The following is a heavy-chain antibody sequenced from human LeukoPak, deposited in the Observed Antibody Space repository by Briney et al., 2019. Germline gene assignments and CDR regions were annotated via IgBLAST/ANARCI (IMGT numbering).Heavy chain of an antibody. J-gene: IGHJ3*01. CDR1: GGSISNYY. CDR2: MYASGGT. V-gene: IGHV4-4*07. D-gene: IGHD3-16*01. Sequence: PSETLSLTCNVSGGSISNYYWNWIRQPAGKGLEWIGRMYASGGTRYNPSFEGRVTMSADTSKNQVSLKLTSVIAADTAVYFCARDQSGHGGHNIDAFDVWGQGTMVTVSS. CDR3: ARDQSGHGGHNIDAFDV.